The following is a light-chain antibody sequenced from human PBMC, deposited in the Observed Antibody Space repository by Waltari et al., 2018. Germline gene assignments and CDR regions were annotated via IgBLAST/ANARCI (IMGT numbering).Light chain of an antibody. V-gene: IGKV3-20*01. CDR3: QNHERLPAT. Sequence: SCRASQSIGKYLVWYQQKPGQAPRLLIYAASSRATGVPDRFSGSGSGTDFSLTISRLEPEDFAVYYCQNHERLPATLGQGTKVEIK. J-gene: IGKJ1*01. CDR1: QSIGKY. CDR2: AAS.